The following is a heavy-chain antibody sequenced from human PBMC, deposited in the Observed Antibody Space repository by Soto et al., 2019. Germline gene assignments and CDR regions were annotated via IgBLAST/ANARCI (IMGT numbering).Heavy chain of an antibody. CDR1: GGSISSGDYY. D-gene: IGHD2-2*01. V-gene: IGHV4-30-4*01. CDR3: RGYCSSTSCYGPYYYYGMDV. Sequence: SEALSLTCTVSGGSISSGDYYWSWIRQPPGKGLEWIGYIYYSGSTYYNPSLKSRVTISVDTSKNQFSLKLSSVTAADTAVYYCRGYCSSTSCYGPYYYYGMDVWGQGTTVTVSS. J-gene: IGHJ6*02. CDR2: IYYSGST.